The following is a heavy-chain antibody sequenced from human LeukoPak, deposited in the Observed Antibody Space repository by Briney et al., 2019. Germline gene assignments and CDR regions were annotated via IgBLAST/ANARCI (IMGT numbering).Heavy chain of an antibody. Sequence: GGSLRLSCAASGFTFSSYGMHWVRQAPGKGLEWVAFIRYDGSNKYYADSVKGRFTISRDNSKNTLYLQMNSLRAEDTAVYYCAKFDYYYDSSGYGYWGQGTLVTVSS. CDR1: GFTFSSYG. CDR3: AKFDYYYDSSGYGY. D-gene: IGHD3-22*01. J-gene: IGHJ4*02. V-gene: IGHV3-30*02. CDR2: IRYDGSNK.